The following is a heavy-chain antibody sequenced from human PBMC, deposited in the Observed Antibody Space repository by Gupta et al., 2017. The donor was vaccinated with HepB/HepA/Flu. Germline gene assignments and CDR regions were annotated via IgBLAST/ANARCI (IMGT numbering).Heavy chain of an antibody. V-gene: IGHV1-69*01. CDR2: IIPIFGTA. D-gene: IGHD2-2*01. Sequence: SSYAISWVRQAPGQGLEWMGGIIPIFGTANYAQKFQGRVTITADESTSTAYMELSSLRSEDTAVYYCARDYRGGGTSSSVWELGYWGQGTLVTVSS. CDR3: ARDYRGGGTSSSVWELGY. J-gene: IGHJ4*02. CDR1: SSYA.